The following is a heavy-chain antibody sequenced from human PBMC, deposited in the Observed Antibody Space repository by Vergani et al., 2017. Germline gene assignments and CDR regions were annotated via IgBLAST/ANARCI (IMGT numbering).Heavy chain of an antibody. Sequence: QVQLQQWGAGLLKPSETLSLTCSVYGGSFSGYYWSWIRQPPGKGLEWIGEINHSGSTNYNPSLKSRVTISVDTSKNQFSLKLSSVTAADTAVYYCARLTTLNWFDPWGQGTLVTVSS. J-gene: IGHJ5*02. V-gene: IGHV4-34*01. CDR1: GGSFSGYY. CDR3: ARLTTLNWFDP. D-gene: IGHD4-11*01. CDR2: INHSGST.